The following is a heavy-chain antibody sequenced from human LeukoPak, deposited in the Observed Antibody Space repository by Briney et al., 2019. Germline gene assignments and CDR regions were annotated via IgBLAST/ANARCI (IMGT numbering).Heavy chain of an antibody. D-gene: IGHD3-10*01. CDR1: GYTFTSYG. CDR2: ISAYNGDT. CDR3: ARAYGSGRWAFDI. Sequence: ASVKVSCKASGYTFTSYGIIWVRQAPGQGLEWMGWISAYNGDTNHAQKVQGRVTMTTDKSTSTAYMELRSLRSDDTAVYYCARAYGSGRWAFDIWGQGTMVTVSS. V-gene: IGHV1-18*01. J-gene: IGHJ3*02.